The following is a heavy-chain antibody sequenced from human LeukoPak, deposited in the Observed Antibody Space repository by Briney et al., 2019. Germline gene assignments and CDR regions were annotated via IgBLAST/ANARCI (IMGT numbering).Heavy chain of an antibody. CDR3: ARPGAPFGGVVAIDY. CDR1: GFTFSNYV. V-gene: IGHV3-30-3*01. Sequence: GGCPSLCCATSGFTFSNYVMHWGRQAPGKGLEWVSVISYEGTNKSYAEPVERRCSSSRDNSKNTLYRQMSSLRAEDTAVYYCARPGAPFGGVVAIDYWG. J-gene: IGHJ4*01. CDR2: ISYEGTNK. D-gene: IGHD3-16*02.